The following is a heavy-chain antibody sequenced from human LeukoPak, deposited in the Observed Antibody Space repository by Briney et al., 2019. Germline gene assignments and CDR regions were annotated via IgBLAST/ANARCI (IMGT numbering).Heavy chain of an antibody. Sequence: PGGSLRLSCAASGFTFSTFYMSWVRQAPGKGLEWVANIKQDGSEKYYVDSVKGRFTISRDNAKNSLYLQMNSLRAEDTAVYYCARDCSGGSCYDWGVFDYWGQGTLVTVSS. CDR2: IKQDGSEK. V-gene: IGHV3-7*01. CDR1: GFTFSTFY. D-gene: IGHD2-15*01. CDR3: ARDCSGGSCYDWGVFDY. J-gene: IGHJ4*02.